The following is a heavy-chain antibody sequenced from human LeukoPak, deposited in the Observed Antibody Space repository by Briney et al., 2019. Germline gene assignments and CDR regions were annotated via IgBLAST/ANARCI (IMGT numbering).Heavy chain of an antibody. Sequence: GGSLRLSCAASGFNFSIYGMHWVRQAPGKGLEWVGFIKYDGSNKYYGDHAKGRFTISRDKSKNTLYLQMNGLRAEDTAVYYCAKDLGITVARIGGFDSWGQGTLVTVSS. D-gene: IGHD6-19*01. J-gene: IGHJ4*02. CDR2: IKYDGSNK. CDR3: AKDLGITVARIGGFDS. V-gene: IGHV3-30*02. CDR1: GFNFSIYG.